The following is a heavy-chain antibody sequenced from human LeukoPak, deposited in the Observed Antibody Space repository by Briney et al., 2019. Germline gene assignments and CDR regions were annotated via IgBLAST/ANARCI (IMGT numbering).Heavy chain of an antibody. Sequence: SETLSLTCTVSGGSISSGSYYWSWIRQPAGKGLEWIGRIYTSGSTNYNPSLKSRVTISVDTSKNQFSLKLSSVTAADTAVYYCARLTHYYDSSGYYYWGQGTLVTVSS. CDR1: GGSISSGSYY. CDR3: ARLTHYYDSSGYYY. V-gene: IGHV4-61*02. D-gene: IGHD3-22*01. CDR2: IYTSGST. J-gene: IGHJ4*02.